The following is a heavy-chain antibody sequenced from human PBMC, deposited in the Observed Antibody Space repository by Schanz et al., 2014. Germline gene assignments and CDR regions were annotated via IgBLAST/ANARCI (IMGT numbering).Heavy chain of an antibody. CDR2: IIPILGIA. Sequence: QVQLVQSGAEVKKPGSSVKVSCKASGGTFSSYSISWVRQAPGQGLEWMGRIIPILGIANYAQKFQGRVTNTADKSTTTAYMELSGLRSEDTAVYYCARGPSQGYSYGHNIGAYYYGMDVWGQGTTVTVSS. V-gene: IGHV1-69*02. CDR3: ARGPSQGYSYGHNIGAYYYGMDV. J-gene: IGHJ6*02. D-gene: IGHD5-18*01. CDR1: GGTFSSYS.